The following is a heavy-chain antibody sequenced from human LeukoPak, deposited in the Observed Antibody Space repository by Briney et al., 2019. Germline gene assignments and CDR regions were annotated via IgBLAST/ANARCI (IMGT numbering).Heavy chain of an antibody. Sequence: SETLSLTCTVSGGSISGSYWSWIRQPPGKGLEWIGSIFYSGTTYYNPSLKSRVTISVDTSKNQFSLRLSSVTAADTAVYYCASENCSGTSCSSFDYWGQGTPVTVSS. CDR1: GGSISGSY. CDR3: ASENCSGTSCSSFDY. V-gene: IGHV4-39*01. D-gene: IGHD2-2*01. J-gene: IGHJ4*02. CDR2: IFYSGTT.